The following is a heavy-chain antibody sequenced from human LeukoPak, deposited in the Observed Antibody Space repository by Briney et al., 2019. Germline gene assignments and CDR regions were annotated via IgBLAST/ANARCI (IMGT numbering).Heavy chain of an antibody. V-gene: IGHV1-18*01. Sequence: ASVKVSCKASGYTFTSYGISWVRQAPGQGLEWMGWISAYNGNTNYAQKLQGRITMTTDTSTSTAYMELRSLRSDDTAVYYCARDHDRYRYYGSGSYLGYWGQGTLVTVSS. D-gene: IGHD3-10*01. CDR1: GYTFTSYG. CDR2: ISAYNGNT. CDR3: ARDHDRYRYYGSGSYLGY. J-gene: IGHJ4*02.